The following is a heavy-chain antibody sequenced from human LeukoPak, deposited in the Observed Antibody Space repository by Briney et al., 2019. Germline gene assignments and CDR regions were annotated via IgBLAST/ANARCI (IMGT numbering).Heavy chain of an antibody. CDR1: EFTLSSYI. V-gene: IGHV3-64D*09. CDR2: ISNNGGST. Sequence: PGGSLRLSCLASEFTLSSYIMHWVRQAPGKGLEYVSAISNNGGSTYYADSVKGRFTISRDNSENTLYLQMNSLRPEDTAVYYCVRSVTTLSDFHNWSQGTLVTVSS. J-gene: IGHJ4*02. D-gene: IGHD4-17*01. CDR3: VRSVTTLSDFHN.